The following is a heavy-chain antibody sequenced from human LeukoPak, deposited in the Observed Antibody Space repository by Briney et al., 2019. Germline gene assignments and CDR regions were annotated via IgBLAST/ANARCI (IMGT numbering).Heavy chain of an antibody. CDR3: ARGGLGYYDSTGYYWEADYFDY. D-gene: IGHD3-22*01. J-gene: IGHJ4*02. V-gene: IGHV3-66*01. CDR2: IYSGGNT. Sequence: GGSLRLSCTASGFTFNTYSMNWVRQTPGKGLEWVSLIYSGGNTYYADSVKGRFTISTDNSKNTLYLQMNSLRAEDTAVNYCARGGLGYYDSTGYYWEADYFDYWGQGTLVTVSS. CDR1: GFTFNTYS.